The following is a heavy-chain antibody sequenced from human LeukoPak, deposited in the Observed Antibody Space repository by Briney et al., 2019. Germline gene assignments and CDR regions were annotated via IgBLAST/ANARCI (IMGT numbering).Heavy chain of an antibody. V-gene: IGHV3-74*01. J-gene: IGHJ3*02. CDR3: ARVTSSGFYDAFDI. CDR2: INSDGSST. D-gene: IGHD6-19*01. Sequence: QPGGSLRLSCAASGFTFSSYWMHWVRQAPGKGLVWVSRINSDGSSTSYADSVKGRFTISRDNAKNTLYLQMNSPRAEDTAVYYCARVTSSGFYDAFDIWGQGTMVTVPS. CDR1: GFTFSSYW.